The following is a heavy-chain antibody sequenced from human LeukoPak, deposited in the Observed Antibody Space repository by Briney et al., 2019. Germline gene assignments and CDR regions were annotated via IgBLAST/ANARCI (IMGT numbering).Heavy chain of an antibody. Sequence: SETLSLTCTVSGGSISSYYWSWIRQPPGKGLEWIGFIYSSGSTYYNPSLKSRLTISVDTSKNQFSLKVSSVTAADTAVYYCAREGRDYYDGSGYSNYYYYMDVWGKGTTVTVPS. J-gene: IGHJ6*03. CDR2: IYSSGST. CDR1: GGSISSYY. CDR3: AREGRDYYDGSGYSNYYYYMDV. V-gene: IGHV4-59*12. D-gene: IGHD3-22*01.